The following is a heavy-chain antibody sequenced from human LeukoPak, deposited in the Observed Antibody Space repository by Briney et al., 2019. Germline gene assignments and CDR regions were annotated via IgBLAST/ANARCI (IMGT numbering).Heavy chain of an antibody. Sequence: GGSLRLSCAASGFTFSGYAMSWVRQAPGKGLEWVSAISGSGRSTYYADSVKGRFTISRDNSKNTLYLQMNSLSAEDTAVYYCAKGVEFLGGYYLDYWGQGTLVTVSS. CDR3: AKGVEFLGGYYLDY. J-gene: IGHJ4*02. CDR2: ISGSGRST. V-gene: IGHV3-23*01. CDR1: GFTFSGYA. D-gene: IGHD3-22*01.